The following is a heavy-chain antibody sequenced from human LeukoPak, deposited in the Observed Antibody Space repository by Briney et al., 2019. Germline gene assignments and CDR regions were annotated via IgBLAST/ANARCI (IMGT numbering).Heavy chain of an antibody. CDR1: GYTFTSYA. CDR3: ARVAVAGDSHFDY. V-gene: IGHV1-18*01. Sequence: ASVKVSCKASGYTFTSYAIHWVRQAPGQRLERMAWINADNGNTNYAQKLQGRVTMTTDTSTSTAYMELRSLRSDDTAVYYCARVAVAGDSHFDYWGQGTLVTVSS. D-gene: IGHD6-19*01. J-gene: IGHJ4*02. CDR2: INADNGNT.